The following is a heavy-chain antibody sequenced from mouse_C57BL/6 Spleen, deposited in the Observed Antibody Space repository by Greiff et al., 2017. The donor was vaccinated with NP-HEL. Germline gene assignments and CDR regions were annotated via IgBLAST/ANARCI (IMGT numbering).Heavy chain of an antibody. CDR2: INPSTGGT. V-gene: IGHV1-42*01. J-gene: IGHJ2*01. CDR1: GYSFTGYY. Sequence: EVMLVESGPELVKPGASVKISCKASGYSFTGYYMNWVKQSPEKSLEWIGEINPSTGGTTYNQKFKAKATLTVDKSSSTAYMQLKSLTSEDSAVYYCARANYYGSSYPGYWGQGTTLTVSS. D-gene: IGHD1-1*01. CDR3: ARANYYGSSYPGY.